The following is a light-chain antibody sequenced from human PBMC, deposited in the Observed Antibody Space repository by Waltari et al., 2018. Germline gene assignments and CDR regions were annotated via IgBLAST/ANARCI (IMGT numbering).Light chain of an antibody. CDR2: GAS. CDR3: QQYNNWPPLT. Sequence: EIVMTQSPATLSVSPGERATLSCRASQSLSSNLAWYQQKPGQAPRLLIYGASTRATGIPARFSGSGSGTEFTLTINSLQSEDFAVYYCQQYNNWPPLTFGGGTKVEIK. V-gene: IGKV3-15*01. CDR1: QSLSSN. J-gene: IGKJ4*01.